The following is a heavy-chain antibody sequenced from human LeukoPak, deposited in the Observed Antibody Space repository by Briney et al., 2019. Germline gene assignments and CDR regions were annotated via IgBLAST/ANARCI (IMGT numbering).Heavy chain of an antibody. D-gene: IGHD3-10*02. CDR3: ARGLGSGSYYAY. CDR2: ISAYNDNT. J-gene: IGHJ4*02. CDR1: GYIFTNYG. Sequence: EASVKVSCKASGYIFTNYGISWVRQAPGQGLEWMGWISAYNDNTNYAQKVQGRLTMTADTSTSTAYMELKSLRSDDTAVYYCARGLGSGSYYAYWGQGTLVTVSS. V-gene: IGHV1-18*01.